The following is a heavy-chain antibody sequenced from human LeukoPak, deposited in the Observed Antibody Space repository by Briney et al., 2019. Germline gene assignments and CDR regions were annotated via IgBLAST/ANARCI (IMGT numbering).Heavy chain of an antibody. CDR2: ISSSSSYI. J-gene: IGHJ4*02. V-gene: IGHV3-21*01. CDR1: GFTFSSYS. CDR3: ARDLGGSYYGIFDY. Sequence: GGSLRLSCAASGFTFSSYSMNWVRQAPGKGLEWVSSISSSSSYIYYADSVKGRFTISRDNAKNSLYLQMNSLRAEDTAVYYCARDLGGSYYGIFDYWGQGTLVTVSS. D-gene: IGHD1-26*01.